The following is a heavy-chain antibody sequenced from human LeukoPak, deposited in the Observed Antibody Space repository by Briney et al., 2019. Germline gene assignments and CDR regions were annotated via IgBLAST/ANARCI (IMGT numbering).Heavy chain of an antibody. CDR3: AVGYYDSSGYQGDAFDI. CDR1: GYSLTSYW. J-gene: IGHJ3*02. Sequence: GESLKISCKGSGYSLTSYWIGWVRQMPGKGLEWMGIIYPGDSDTRYSPSFQGQVTISADKSISTAYLQWSSLKASDTAMYYCAVGYYDSSGYQGDAFDIWGQGTMVTVSS. CDR2: IYPGDSDT. V-gene: IGHV5-51*01. D-gene: IGHD3-22*01.